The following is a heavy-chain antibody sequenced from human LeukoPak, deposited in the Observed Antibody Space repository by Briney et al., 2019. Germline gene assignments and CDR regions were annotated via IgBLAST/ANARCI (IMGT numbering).Heavy chain of an antibody. CDR2: ISGSGGST. J-gene: IGHJ4*02. CDR3: AKPILTAFGYFDY. Sequence: GGSLRLSCAASGFTFSSYAMSWVRQAPGKGLEWVSAISGSGGSTFYADSVKGRFTIPRDNSKNTLYLQMNSLRAEDTAVYYCAKPILTAFGYFDYWGQGTLVTVSS. D-gene: IGHD3-9*01. CDR1: GFTFSSYA. V-gene: IGHV3-23*01.